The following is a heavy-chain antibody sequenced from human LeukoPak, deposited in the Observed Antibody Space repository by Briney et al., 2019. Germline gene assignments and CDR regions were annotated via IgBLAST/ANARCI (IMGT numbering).Heavy chain of an antibody. D-gene: IGHD6-19*01. CDR2: IYYSGST. CDR1: GGSISSYY. Sequence: SETLSLTCTVSGGSISSYYWSWIRQPPGKGLEWIGYIYYSGSTNYNPSLKSRVTISVDTSKNQFSLKLSSVTAADTAVYYCARIPHPSGGWYYFDYWGQGTLVTVSS. J-gene: IGHJ4*02. V-gene: IGHV4-59*08. CDR3: ARIPHPSGGWYYFDY.